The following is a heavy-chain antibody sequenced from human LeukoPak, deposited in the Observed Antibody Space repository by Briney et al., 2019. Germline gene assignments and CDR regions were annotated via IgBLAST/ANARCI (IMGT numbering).Heavy chain of an antibody. CDR2: ISGSGGST. Sequence: GGSLRLYCAASGFTFSTYAMSWVRQAPGKGLEWVSGISGSGGSTYYADSVKGRFTISRDNSKNTLYLQMNSLRAEDTAVYYCAKITGQVVAPTMGSYYYYGMDVWGQGTTVTVSS. CDR3: AKITGQVVAPTMGSYYYYGMDV. J-gene: IGHJ6*02. V-gene: IGHV3-23*01. D-gene: IGHD2-15*01. CDR1: GFTFSTYA.